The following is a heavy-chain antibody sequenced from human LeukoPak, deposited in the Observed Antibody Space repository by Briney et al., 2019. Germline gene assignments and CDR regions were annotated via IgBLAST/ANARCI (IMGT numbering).Heavy chain of an antibody. Sequence: PGGSLRLSCSASGFTFSSYAISWVRQAPGKGLEWVSAISNRGRTYYRDSVKGRFTISRDDSKNTVHLQMNSLRADDTALYYCAKESPYAVGGTSRVYYFDYWGQGALVTDSS. J-gene: IGHJ4*02. CDR1: GFTFSSYA. CDR2: ISNRGRT. CDR3: AKESPYAVGGTSRVYYFDY. V-gene: IGHV3-23*01. D-gene: IGHD1-26*01.